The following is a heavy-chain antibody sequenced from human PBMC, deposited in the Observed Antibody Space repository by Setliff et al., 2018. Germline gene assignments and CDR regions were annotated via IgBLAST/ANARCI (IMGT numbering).Heavy chain of an antibody. J-gene: IGHJ4*02. CDR2: ISGYNGNT. D-gene: IGHD2-21*01. Sequence: ASVKVSCKPSGYGFMSYGISWVRQAPGQGLEWMGWISGYNGNTNYAQKFQSRVTMTTDMFTNTAYMELRSLRSDDTAVYYCARDRGLEADVVSLINMGDFWGQGTLVTVSS. V-gene: IGHV1-18*01. CDR3: ARDRGLEADVVSLINMGDF. CDR1: GYGFMSYG.